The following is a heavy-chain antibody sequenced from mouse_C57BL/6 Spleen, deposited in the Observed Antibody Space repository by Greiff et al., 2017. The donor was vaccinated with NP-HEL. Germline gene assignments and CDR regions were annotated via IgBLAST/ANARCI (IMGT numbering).Heavy chain of an antibody. V-gene: IGHV3-6*01. Sequence: EVQLQESGPGLVKPSQSLSLTCSVTGYSITSGYYWNWIRQFPGNKLEWMGNISYDGSNNYNQSIKNRITITRDTSKNQFFLKLNSVTTADTAAFYCARDRNYGSSFGFAYWGQGTLVTVSA. J-gene: IGHJ3*01. CDR2: ISYDGSN. CDR3: ARDRNYGSSFGFAY. D-gene: IGHD1-1*01. CDR1: GYSITSGYY.